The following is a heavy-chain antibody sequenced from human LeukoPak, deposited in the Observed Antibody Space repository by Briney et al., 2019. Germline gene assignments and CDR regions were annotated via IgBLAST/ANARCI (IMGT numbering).Heavy chain of an antibody. J-gene: IGHJ6*03. D-gene: IGHD3-22*01. Sequence: GGSLRLSCAASGFTFSSYSMNWVRQAPGKGLEWVSSISSSSSYIYYADSVKGRFTISRDNAKNSLYLQMNSLRAEDTAVYYCAREGYYDSSGYYYVYNYYYYMDVWGKGTTVTISS. CDR2: ISSSSSYI. V-gene: IGHV3-21*01. CDR3: AREGYYDSSGYYYVYNYYYYMDV. CDR1: GFTFSSYS.